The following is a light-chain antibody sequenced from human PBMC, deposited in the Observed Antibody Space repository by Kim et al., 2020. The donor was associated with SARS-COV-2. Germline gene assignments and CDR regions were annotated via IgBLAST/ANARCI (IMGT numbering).Light chain of an antibody. J-gene: IGKJ1*01. Sequence: SPGERATLSCRASQSVSSSYLAWYQQRPGQAPRLRIYGASSRATGIPDRFSGSGSGTDFTLTISRLEPVDFAVYYCQQYGSSPRTFGQGTKVDI. V-gene: IGKV3-20*01. CDR3: QQYGSSPRT. CDR1: QSVSSSY. CDR2: GAS.